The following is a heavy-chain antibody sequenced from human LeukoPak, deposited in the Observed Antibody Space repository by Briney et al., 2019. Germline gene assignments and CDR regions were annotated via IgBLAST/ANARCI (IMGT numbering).Heavy chain of an antibody. Sequence: PSETLSLTCTVSGGSISSYYWSWIRQPPGKGREWIGYIYYSGSSNYNPSLKSRVTITVDTSKNQFSLTLSSVTAADTAVYYCARAKVDSSGYYAPDYWGQGTLVTVSS. CDR1: GGSISSYY. CDR3: ARAKVDSSGYYAPDY. CDR2: IYYSGSS. V-gene: IGHV4-59*01. D-gene: IGHD3-22*01. J-gene: IGHJ4*02.